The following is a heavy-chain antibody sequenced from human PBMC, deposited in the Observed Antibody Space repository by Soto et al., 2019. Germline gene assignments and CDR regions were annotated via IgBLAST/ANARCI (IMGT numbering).Heavy chain of an antibody. J-gene: IGHJ5*02. D-gene: IGHD7-27*01. CDR2: IYHSGST. V-gene: IGHV4-30-2*01. CDR3: ARVPGA. Sequence: TLSLTCAVSGGSISSGGYSWSWIRHPPWKGLEWIGYIYHSGSTYYNPSLKSRVTISVDRSKNQFSLKLSSVTAADTAVYYCARVPGAWGQGTLVTVSS. CDR1: GGSISSGGYS.